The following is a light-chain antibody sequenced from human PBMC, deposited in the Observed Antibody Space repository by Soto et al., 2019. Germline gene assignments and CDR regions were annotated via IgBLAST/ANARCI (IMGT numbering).Light chain of an antibody. J-gene: IGLJ3*02. CDR1: SSNIGSNA. Sequence: QSVLTQPPSASGTPGQRVSISCSGSSSNIGSNAVSWYQHFPGTAPKVLIYSDDQRPSGVPDRFSGSKSGTSASLAISGLRAADEADYFCAAWGDSLNTWVFGGGTKVTVL. CDR2: SDD. CDR3: AAWGDSLNTWV. V-gene: IGLV1-44*01.